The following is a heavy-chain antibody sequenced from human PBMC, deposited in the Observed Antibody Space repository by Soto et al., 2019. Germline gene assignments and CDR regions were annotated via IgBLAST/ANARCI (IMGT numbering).Heavy chain of an antibody. Sequence: GASVKVSCKASGYTFTVYFMHWVRQAPGQGLEWMGWINPYSGGADYAQSFQGRVTMTSDTSSSTVYMELSRLRFDDTAVYYCARTGCPQSSYYFDYLGQGTLVTVPS. CDR3: ARTGCPQSSYYFDY. CDR2: INPYSGGA. D-gene: IGHD3-16*01. CDR1: GYTFTVYF. J-gene: IGHJ4*02. V-gene: IGHV1-2*02.